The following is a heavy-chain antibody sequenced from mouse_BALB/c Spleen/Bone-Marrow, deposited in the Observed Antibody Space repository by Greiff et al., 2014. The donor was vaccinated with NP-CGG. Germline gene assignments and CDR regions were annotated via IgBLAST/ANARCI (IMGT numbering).Heavy chain of an antibody. D-gene: IGHD1-1*01. CDR1: GFNIKDTY. V-gene: IGHV14-3*02. Sequence: VQLQQSGAELVKPGASVKLSCTASGFNIKDTYMHWVKQRPEQGLEWIGRIDPANGNTKYDPRFQGKATITADTSSNTAYLQLSSLTSEDTAVYYCARYDYGWYFYVWGAGTTVTVSS. J-gene: IGHJ1*01. CDR2: IDPANGNT. CDR3: ARYDYGWYFYV.